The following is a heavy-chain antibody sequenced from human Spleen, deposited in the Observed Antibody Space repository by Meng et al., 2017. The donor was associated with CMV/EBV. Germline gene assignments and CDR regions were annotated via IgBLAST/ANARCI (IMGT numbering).Heavy chain of an antibody. Sequence: SETLSLTCIVSGYSITSDFSWGWIRQPPGKGLEWIGSMHHSGSAYYNSALKSRATISVDTSKNQFSLRLNSVTAPDTAVYYCARYGGPHVFDIWGQGTMVTVSS. CDR1: GYSITSDFS. D-gene: IGHD4-23*01. CDR2: MHHSGSA. J-gene: IGHJ3*02. V-gene: IGHV4-38-2*02. CDR3: ARYGGPHVFDI.